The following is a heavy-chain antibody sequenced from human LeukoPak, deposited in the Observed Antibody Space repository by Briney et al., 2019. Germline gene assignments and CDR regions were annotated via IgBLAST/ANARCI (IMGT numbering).Heavy chain of an antibody. V-gene: IGHV3-23*01. CDR3: AKDASYSGTYIANFDY. CDR2: ITGGGYST. D-gene: IGHD1-26*01. CDR1: VLTFSSYA. Sequence: GGSLRLSCAASVLTFSSYAMTCVRQAPGKGLEEVSSITGGGYSTYYADSVKGRFTISRDNSGNTLFLHMDSLRAEDTAVYYCAKDASYSGTYIANFDYWGQGTLVTVSS. J-gene: IGHJ4*02.